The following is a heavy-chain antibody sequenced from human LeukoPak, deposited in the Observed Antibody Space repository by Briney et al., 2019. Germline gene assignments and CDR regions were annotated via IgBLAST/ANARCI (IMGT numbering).Heavy chain of an antibody. J-gene: IGHJ4*02. D-gene: IGHD6-6*01. V-gene: IGHV4-59*01. CDR2: IYYSGST. CDR3: ARFGTSSSRFFDQ. Sequence: PSETLSLTCTVSGGSISSYYWSWIRQPPGKGLEWIGYIYYSGSTNYNPSLKSRVTMSVDTSKNQFSLKLNSVTAADTAVYYCARFGTSSSRFFDQWGQGTLVTVSS. CDR1: GGSISSYY.